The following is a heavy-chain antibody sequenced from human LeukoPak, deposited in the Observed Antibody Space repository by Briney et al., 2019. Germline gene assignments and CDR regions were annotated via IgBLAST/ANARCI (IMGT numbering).Heavy chain of an antibody. CDR2: TYYSGST. CDR3: ARQRFLEWYFDY. V-gene: IGHV4-59*08. CDR1: GGSISSYY. D-gene: IGHD3-3*01. J-gene: IGHJ4*02. Sequence: SETLSLTCTVPGGSISSYYWSWIRQPPGKGLEWIGYTYYSGSTNYNPSLKSRVTISVDTSKNQFSLKLSSVTAADTAVYYCARQRFLEWYFDYWGQGALVTVSS.